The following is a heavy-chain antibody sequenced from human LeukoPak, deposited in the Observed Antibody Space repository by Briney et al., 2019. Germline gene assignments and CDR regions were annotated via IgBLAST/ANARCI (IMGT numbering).Heavy chain of an antibody. J-gene: IGHJ4*02. V-gene: IGHV4-59*01. Sequence: SETLSLTCAVYGGSFSGYYWSWIRQPPGKGLEWIGYIYSSGSTNYNPSLRSRVTISVDTSKRQFSLKVNSVTAADTAVYYCARRYRGFFDYWGQGILVTVSS. CDR2: IYSSGST. CDR3: ARRYRGFFDY. CDR1: GGSFSGYY. D-gene: IGHD3-16*02.